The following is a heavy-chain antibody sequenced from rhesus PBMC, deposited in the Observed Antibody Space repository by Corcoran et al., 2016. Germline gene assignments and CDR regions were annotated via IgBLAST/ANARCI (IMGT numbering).Heavy chain of an antibody. V-gene: IGHV4-122*02. Sequence: QVQLQESGPGLVKPSETLSLTCAVSGGSISSGYYYWSWLRQPPGKGLECIGYIPYRGSTSYNPSLKNRFTISRDTSKNQFSLKLSSVTAADTAVYYCARDPPGAGTTLGYWGQGVLVTVSS. CDR1: GGSISSGYYY. J-gene: IGHJ4*01. D-gene: IGHD1-20*01. CDR2: IPYRGST. CDR3: ARDPPGAGTTLGY.